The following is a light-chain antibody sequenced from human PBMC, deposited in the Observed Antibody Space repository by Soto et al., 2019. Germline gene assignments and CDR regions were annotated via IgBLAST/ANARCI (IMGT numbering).Light chain of an antibody. V-gene: IGKV3-20*01. CDR3: QQYGSSPET. Sequence: EIVLTQSAGTLSLSPGEGGTLXCRASQSVSSYYLAWHQQQPGQAPRLLIYGASSRATGSPDRFSGSGSGTDFTLTISRLAPEDFAVYYCQQYGSSPETFGQGTKVDIK. J-gene: IGKJ1*01. CDR1: QSVSSYY. CDR2: GAS.